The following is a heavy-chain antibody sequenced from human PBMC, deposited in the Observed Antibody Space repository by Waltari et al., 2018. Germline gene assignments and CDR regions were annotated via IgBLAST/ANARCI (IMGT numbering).Heavy chain of an antibody. CDR1: GGSISSYY. Sequence: QVQLQESGPGMVKPSETRSLTCTVWGGSISSYYWSWIRQPPGEGLEWIGDIDYSGSANYSPSLKGRVTISVDTSKTQFSLKPSSLTAADTAVYYCAREGGSSSSWAPRYYYYGMDFWGQGTPVTVSS. CDR3: AREGGSSSSWAPRYYYYGMDF. V-gene: IGHV4-59*01. D-gene: IGHD6-13*01. CDR2: IDYSGSA. J-gene: IGHJ6*02.